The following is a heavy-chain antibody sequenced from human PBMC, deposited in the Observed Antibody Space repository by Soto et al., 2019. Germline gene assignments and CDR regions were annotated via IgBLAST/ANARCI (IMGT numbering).Heavy chain of an antibody. D-gene: IGHD2-15*01. CDR3: ARPLTWVVAGPAAFDI. CDR2: ISYDGSNK. CDR1: GFTFSSYA. V-gene: IGHV3-30-3*01. J-gene: IGHJ3*02. Sequence: GGSLRLSCAASGFTFSSYAMHWVRQAPGKGLEWVAVISYDGSNKYYADSVKGRFTISRDNSKNTLYLQMNSLRAEDTAVYYCARPLTWVVAGPAAFDIWGQGTMVTVSS.